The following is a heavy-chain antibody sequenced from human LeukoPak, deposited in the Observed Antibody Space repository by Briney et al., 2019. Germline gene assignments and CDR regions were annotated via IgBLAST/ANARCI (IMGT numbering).Heavy chain of an antibody. D-gene: IGHD3-22*01. V-gene: IGHV3-23*01. CDR2: ISGSGGST. J-gene: IGHJ4*02. CDR1: GFTFSSYA. CDR3: AHQKGYSYYFAY. Sequence: GGSLRLSCAASGFTFSSYAMSWVRQAPGKGLEWVSAISGSGGSTYYADSVKGRFTISRDNSKNTLYLQMNSLRAEDTAVYYCAHQKGYSYYFAYWGQGTLVTVSS.